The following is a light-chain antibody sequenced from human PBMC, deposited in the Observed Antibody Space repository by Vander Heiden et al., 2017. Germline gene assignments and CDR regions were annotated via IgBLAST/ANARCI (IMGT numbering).Light chain of an antibody. CDR3: CSDAGSYTLV. Sequence: SALTQPRSVSGSPAPSVNISCTGTSSDVGGDNYVSWYQQHSGKAPKLMIYDVSKRPSGGPDRFSGSKSGNTASLTIAGRKAEEEAEYYCCSDAGSYTLVFGGGTKLTVL. J-gene: IGLJ2*01. CDR2: DVS. V-gene: IGLV2-11*01. CDR1: SSDVGGDNY.